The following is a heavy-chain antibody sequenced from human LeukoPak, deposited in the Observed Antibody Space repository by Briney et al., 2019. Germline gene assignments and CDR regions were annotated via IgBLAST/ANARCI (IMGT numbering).Heavy chain of an antibody. J-gene: IGHJ6*02. V-gene: IGHV4-59*12. CDR2: IYYRGTT. CDR3: ARDRGIRLGESGYYYGMDV. D-gene: IGHD3-16*01. Sequence: PSETLSLTCTVSGGSIGTYSWNWIRQPPGKGLEWIGYIYYRGTTNYNPSLKSRVTISVDTSKNQFSLKLSSVTAADTAVYYCARDRGIRLGESGYYYGMDVWGQGTTVTVSS. CDR1: GGSIGTYS.